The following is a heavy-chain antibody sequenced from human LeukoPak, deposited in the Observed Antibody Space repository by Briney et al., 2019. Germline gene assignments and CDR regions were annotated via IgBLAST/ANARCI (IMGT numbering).Heavy chain of an antibody. Sequence: KSGGSLRLSCAASGFTFSDYYMSWIRQAPGKGLEWVSYISSSGSTIYYADSVKGRFTISRDNAKNSLYLQMNSLRAEDTAVYYCAKDQASGYPDSWGQGTLVTVSS. CDR2: ISSSGSTI. V-gene: IGHV3-11*01. J-gene: IGHJ4*02. D-gene: IGHD3-22*01. CDR1: GFTFSDYY. CDR3: AKDQASGYPDS.